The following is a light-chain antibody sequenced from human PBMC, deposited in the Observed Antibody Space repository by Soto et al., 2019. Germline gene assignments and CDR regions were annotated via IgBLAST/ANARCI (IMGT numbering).Light chain of an antibody. CDR2: AAS. Sequence: EIVLTQSPGTLSLSPGERATLSSRASQSVSSGYLAWYQQKPGQAPRLLMYAASSRATDIPDRFSGSGSGTDFTLTISRLEQEDFAVYYCQAYGTSPLFGQGTKLEIK. V-gene: IGKV3-20*01. CDR1: QSVSSGY. J-gene: IGKJ2*01. CDR3: QAYGTSPL.